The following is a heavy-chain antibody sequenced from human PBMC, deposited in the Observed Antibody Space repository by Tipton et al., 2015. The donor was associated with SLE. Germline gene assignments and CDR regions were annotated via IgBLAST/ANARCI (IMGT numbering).Heavy chain of an antibody. J-gene: IGHJ2*01. V-gene: IGHV4-39*07. CDR3: ARDLYYFDL. CDR1: GGSICSSDSY. Sequence: TLFLTCTVSGGSICSSDSYWGWLRQPPGEGLEWIGRTYYSGNTYYNPSLESRVTISVDTSKNQFSLNLTSVTTRDTAMYYCARDLYYFDLWGRGTLVTVSS. CDR2: TYYSGNT. D-gene: IGHD2-8*01.